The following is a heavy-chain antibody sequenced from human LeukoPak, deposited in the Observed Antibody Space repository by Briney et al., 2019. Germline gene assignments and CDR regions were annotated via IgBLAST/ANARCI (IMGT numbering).Heavy chain of an antibody. CDR2: INPNNGGT. D-gene: IGHD2-2*01. V-gene: IGHV1-2*06. CDR1: GGTFSSYT. J-gene: IGHJ4*02. Sequence: ASVKVSCKASGGTFSSYTISWVRQAPGQGLEWMGRINPNNGGTNYAQKFQGRVTMTRDTSISTAYMDLSGLRSDDTAVYYCASHTSCYFWGQGTLVTVSS. CDR3: ASHTSCYF.